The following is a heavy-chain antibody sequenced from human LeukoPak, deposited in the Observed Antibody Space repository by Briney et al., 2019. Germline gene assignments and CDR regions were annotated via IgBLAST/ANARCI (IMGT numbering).Heavy chain of an antibody. V-gene: IGHV3-48*02. CDR1: GFTFSSYN. J-gene: IGHJ4*02. CDR2: ISTSSSSI. Sequence: GGSLRLSCAASGFTFSSYNMNWVRQAPGKGLGWVSYISTSSSSIYYADSVKGRFTISRDNAKTSLYLQMNSLRDEDTAVYYCTGGRSGTGYLFDYWGQGTLVTVSS. D-gene: IGHD1-1*01. CDR3: TGGRSGTGYLFDY.